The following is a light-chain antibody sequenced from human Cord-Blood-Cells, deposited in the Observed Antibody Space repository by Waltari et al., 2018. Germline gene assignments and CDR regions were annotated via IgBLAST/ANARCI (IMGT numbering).Light chain of an antibody. CDR2: AAS. J-gene: IGKJ4*01. V-gene: IGKV3-15*01. CDR3: QQYNNWPPLT. CDR1: QTVRRD. Sequence: IVMAQSPATPSVSPGQRSTLACRASQTVRRDLAWSQHKPGQAPRLLIYAASTRAPGIPARFSGSGSGTDFTLTISSLQSEDFAVYYCQQYNNWPPLTFGGGTKVEIK.